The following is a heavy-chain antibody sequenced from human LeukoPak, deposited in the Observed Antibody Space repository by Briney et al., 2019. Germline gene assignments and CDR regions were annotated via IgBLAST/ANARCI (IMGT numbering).Heavy chain of an antibody. D-gene: IGHD1-7*01. V-gene: IGHV4-39*01. CDR3: ARHRDWHYFPGLVAFDT. CDR1: GGSISSSSLY. J-gene: IGHJ3*02. CDR2: IYYSGST. Sequence: SATLSLTCTVSGGSISSSSLYWGWIRPPPGKGREWIGSIYYSGSTYYNPSLTSRVTISVDTSKTQFSLTLSSVTAADTAVYHCARHRDWHYFPGLVAFDTWGQGTTVTVSS.